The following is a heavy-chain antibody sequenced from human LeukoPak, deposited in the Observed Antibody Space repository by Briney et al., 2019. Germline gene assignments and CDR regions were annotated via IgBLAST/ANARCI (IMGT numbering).Heavy chain of an antibody. CDR2: ISGFGNTT. V-gene: IGHV3-23*01. CDR3: AKDQEHNFDVPRGFFDY. CDR1: TFTFNSYA. Sequence: GGSLRLSCAASTFTFNSYAMSWVRQAPGKGLEWVSVISGFGNTTFYADSVKGRFTISRDNSKNTLYLQMNNLRVEDTAMYYCAKDQEHNFDVPRGFFDYWGQGTLVTVSS. J-gene: IGHJ4*02. D-gene: IGHD3-9*01.